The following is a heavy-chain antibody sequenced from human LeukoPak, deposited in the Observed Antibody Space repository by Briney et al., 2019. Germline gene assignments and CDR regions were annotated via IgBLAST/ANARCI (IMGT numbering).Heavy chain of an antibody. CDR1: GFTVSSNY. CDR3: ARGKDWFDP. CDR2: IKQDGSEK. Sequence: GGSLRLSCAASGFTVSSNYMSWVRQAPGKGLEWVANIKQDGSEKYYVDSVKGRFTISRDNAKNSLYLQMNSLRAEDTAVYYCARGKDWFDPWGQGTLVTVSS. V-gene: IGHV3-7*01. J-gene: IGHJ5*02.